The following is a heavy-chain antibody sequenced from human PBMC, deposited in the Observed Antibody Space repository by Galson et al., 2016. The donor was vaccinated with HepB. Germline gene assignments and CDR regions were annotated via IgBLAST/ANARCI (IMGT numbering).Heavy chain of an antibody. CDR1: GFALGAFA. J-gene: IGHJ4*02. CDR3: VKDRGRTIRDFDV. Sequence: SLRLSCAVSGFALGAFAMHWVRQTPGRGLEYVLSISADGTNTYYADSVKGRFTISRDFSKNTMYLQMSSLRTEDTAVYYCVKDRGRTIRDFDVWGQGTLVTVSS. D-gene: IGHD5-24*01. V-gene: IGHV3-64D*06. CDR2: ISADGTNT.